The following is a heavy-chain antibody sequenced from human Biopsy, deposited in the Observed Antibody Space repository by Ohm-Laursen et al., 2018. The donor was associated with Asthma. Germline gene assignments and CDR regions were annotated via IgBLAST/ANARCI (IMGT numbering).Heavy chain of an antibody. D-gene: IGHD6-19*01. J-gene: IGHJ4*02. V-gene: IGHV3-53*01. CDR2: IYSGGTS. CDR3: ARGDSSGWSHYYFDY. CDR1: GFTVSRDH. Sequence: GSLRLSCTASGFTVSRDHMFWVRQAPGKGLEWVSVIYSGGTSHTADSVRGRFTISRDFSKNTLHLRMHSLRVEDTAVYYCARGDSSGWSHYYFDYWGQGTLVTVSS.